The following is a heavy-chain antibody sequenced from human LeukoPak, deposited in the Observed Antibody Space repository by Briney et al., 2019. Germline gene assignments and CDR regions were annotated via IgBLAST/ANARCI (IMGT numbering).Heavy chain of an antibody. CDR1: GFTFSSYA. CDR3: ARGGPRYEIDY. D-gene: IGHD5-12*01. V-gene: IGHV3-30-3*01. J-gene: IGHJ4*02. CDR2: ISYDGSNK. Sequence: PGRSLRLSCAASGFTFSSYAMHWVRQAPGKGLEWVAVISYDGSNKYYADSVKGRFTISRDNSKNTLYLQMNSLRAEDTAVYYCARGGPRYEIDYWGQGTLVTVSS.